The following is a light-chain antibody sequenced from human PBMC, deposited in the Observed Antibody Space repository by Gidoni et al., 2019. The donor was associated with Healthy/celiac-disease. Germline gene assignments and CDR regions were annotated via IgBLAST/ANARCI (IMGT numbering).Light chain of an antibody. V-gene: IGKV3-20*01. CDR1: QSVSSSY. CDR2: GAS. J-gene: IGKJ1*01. Sequence: VLTQSPGTLSLSPGERATLSCRASQSVSSSYLAWYQRKPGQAPRLLIYGASSRATGIPDRFSGSGSGTDFTLTISRLEPEDFAVYYCQQYGSSRTFGQGTKVEIK. CDR3: QQYGSSRT.